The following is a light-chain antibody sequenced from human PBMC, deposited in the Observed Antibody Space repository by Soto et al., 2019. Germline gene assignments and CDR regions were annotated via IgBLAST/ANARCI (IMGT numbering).Light chain of an antibody. CDR1: SSDVGGYKY. CDR2: EVS. V-gene: IGLV2-14*01. CDR3: AAWDDSLNGVV. J-gene: IGLJ2*01. Sequence: QSALTQPASVSGSPGQSITISCTGTSSDVGGYKYVSWYQQHPDKAPKLIIFEVSNRPSGISSRFSGSKSGNTASLTISGLQAEDEADYSCAAWDDSLNGVVFGGGTKLTVL.